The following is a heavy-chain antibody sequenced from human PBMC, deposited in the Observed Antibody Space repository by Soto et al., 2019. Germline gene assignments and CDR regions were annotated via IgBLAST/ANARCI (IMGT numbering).Heavy chain of an antibody. J-gene: IGHJ4*02. CDR1: GFSVSSNVAR. D-gene: IGHD3-16*01. Sequence: SGPTLVNPTQTLTLTCSLSGFSVSSNVARVGWIRQPPGKALEWLALIYWDDDKKYNPSLKSRLTITKDTSENQVVLTLTDVDPADTATYYCVHGPLRSYGHVYFVYWGQGTLVTVSA. V-gene: IGHV2-5*02. CDR2: IYWDDDK. CDR3: VHGPLRSYGHVYFVY.